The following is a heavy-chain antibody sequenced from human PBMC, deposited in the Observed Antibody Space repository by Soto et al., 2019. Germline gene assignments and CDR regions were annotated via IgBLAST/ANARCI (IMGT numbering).Heavy chain of an antibody. CDR3: ARDTPPDY. CDR1: GGSISSGGYS. J-gene: IGHJ4*02. Sequence: SETLSLTCAVSGGSISSGGYSWSWIRQPPGKGLEWIGYTYHSGSTYYNPSLKSRVTISVDRSKNQFSLKLSSVTAADTAVYYCARDTPPDYWGQGTLVTVSS. V-gene: IGHV4-30-2*01. CDR2: TYHSGST.